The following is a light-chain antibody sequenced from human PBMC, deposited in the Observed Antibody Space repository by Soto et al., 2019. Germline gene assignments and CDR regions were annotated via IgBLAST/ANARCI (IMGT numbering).Light chain of an antibody. CDR3: QQRTNWLS. CDR1: QSVSSY. V-gene: IGKV3-11*01. Sequence: EIVLTQSPATLSLSPGERATLSCRASQSVSSYLAWYQQKPGQAPRLLIYDASNRATGIPARFSGSGSGTDXTLTXRSLEPEDFAVYYCQQRTNWLSFGGGTKVEIK. J-gene: IGKJ4*01. CDR2: DAS.